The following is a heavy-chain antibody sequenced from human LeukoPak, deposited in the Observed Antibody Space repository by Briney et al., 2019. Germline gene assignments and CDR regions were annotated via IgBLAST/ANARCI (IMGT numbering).Heavy chain of an antibody. CDR2: IYYSGST. CDR1: GFTFSSYA. Sequence: GSLRLSCAASGFTFSSYAMSWVRQPPGKGLEWIGSIYYSGSTYYNPSLKSRVTISVDTSKNQFSLKLSSVTAADTAVYYCARHSTAYDSSGFEDYWGQGTLVTVSS. D-gene: IGHD3-22*01. CDR3: ARHSTAYDSSGFEDY. J-gene: IGHJ4*02. V-gene: IGHV4-39*01.